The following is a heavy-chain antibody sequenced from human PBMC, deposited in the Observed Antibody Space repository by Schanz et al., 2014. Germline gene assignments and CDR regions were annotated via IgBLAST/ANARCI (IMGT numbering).Heavy chain of an antibody. CDR1: GYTFTAYF. CDR2: INPNSGGT. D-gene: IGHD2-21*01. Sequence: QVLLVQSGAEVKQPGASVKVSCKASGYTFTAYFIHWVRQAPGQGLEWMGWINPNSGGTDYAQKFQGRVTMTSDTSISTAYMVLSRLRSDDTAIYYCARAVGGNSALEWFDPWGQGTLVTVSS. CDR3: ARAVGGNSALEWFDP. J-gene: IGHJ5*02. V-gene: IGHV1-2*02.